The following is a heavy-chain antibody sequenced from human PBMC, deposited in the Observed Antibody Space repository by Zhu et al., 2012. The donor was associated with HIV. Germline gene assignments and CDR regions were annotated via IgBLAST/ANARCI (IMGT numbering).Heavy chain of an antibody. CDR2: VNDSGVT. V-gene: IGHV4-34*01. D-gene: IGHD1-26*01. Sequence: QVQLKQWGAGLLKPSETLSLTCAVYGGSFSGYYWTWIRQSPAKGLEWIGEVNDSGVTNYRAALKSRVTISIDKSKNQFSLQMKSVTAADTALYYCARGLGIVSTLSNWFDPWGQGSLAPSRQ. CDR1: GGSFSGYY. CDR3: ARGLGIVSTLSNWFDP. J-gene: IGHJ5*02.